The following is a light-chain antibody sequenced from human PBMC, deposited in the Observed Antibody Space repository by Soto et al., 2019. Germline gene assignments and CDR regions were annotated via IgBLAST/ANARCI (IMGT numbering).Light chain of an antibody. CDR1: QGIRND. V-gene: IGKV1-6*01. Sequence: AIQMTQSPSSLSAFVGDRVTIACRASQGIRNDLGWYQQKPGKAPKLLIYAASSLQSGVPSRFSGSGSGTDFTLTISSLQPEDFATYYCLQDYNYPRTFGQGTKVDIK. CDR3: LQDYNYPRT. J-gene: IGKJ1*01. CDR2: AAS.